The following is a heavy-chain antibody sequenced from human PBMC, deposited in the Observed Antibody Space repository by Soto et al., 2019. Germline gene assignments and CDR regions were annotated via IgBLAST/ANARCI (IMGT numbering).Heavy chain of an antibody. V-gene: IGHV1-69*12. CDR2: IIPIFGTA. Sequence: QVQLVQSGAEVKKPGSSVKVSCKASGGTFSSYAISWVRQAPGQGLEWMGGIIPIFGTANYAQKFQGRVTITADESTSSAYMELSSLRSEDTAVYYCARAQGYSGYDGLSNWGQGTLVIVSS. CDR3: ARAQGYSGYDGLSN. J-gene: IGHJ4*02. CDR1: GGTFSSYA. D-gene: IGHD5-12*01.